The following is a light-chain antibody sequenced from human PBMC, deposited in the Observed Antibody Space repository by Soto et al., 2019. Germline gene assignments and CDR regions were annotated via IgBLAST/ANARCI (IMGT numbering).Light chain of an antibody. CDR1: SSNIGSNT. V-gene: IGLV1-44*01. Sequence: QSVLTQPPSASGTPGESVTISCSGSSSNIGSNTVSWYQHLPGTAPKLLIYSNNQRPSGVPDRFSGSKSGTSASLAISGLQYEDEADYYCQYYDISLHNYLFGNGTKLTV. J-gene: IGLJ1*01. CDR3: QYYDISLHNYL. CDR2: SNN.